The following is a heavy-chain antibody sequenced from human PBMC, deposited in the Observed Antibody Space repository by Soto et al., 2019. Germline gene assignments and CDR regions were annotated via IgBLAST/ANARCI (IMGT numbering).Heavy chain of an antibody. J-gene: IGHJ5*02. CDR2: IYYSGST. D-gene: IGHD4-17*01. V-gene: IGHV4-59*01. Sequence: QVQLQGSGPGLLKPSETLSLTCTVSGDSISSYYWSWIRQPPGKGLEWIGYIYYSGSTNYNPSLKSRVPLSVTTCKARSSLKLSSVTAADPAAASCARRNRDYGDHCSPRALVTVSS. CDR3: ARRNRDYGDH. CDR1: GDSISSYY.